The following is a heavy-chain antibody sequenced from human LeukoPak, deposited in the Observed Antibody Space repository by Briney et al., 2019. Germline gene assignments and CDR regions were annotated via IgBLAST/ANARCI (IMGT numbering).Heavy chain of an antibody. D-gene: IGHD5-24*01. CDR1: GGSFISHS. CDR2: IYYSGST. Sequence: SETLSLTCTVSGGSFISHSWSWIRKPPGKGLDWIGYIYYSGSTNYNPSLKSRVTISVDTSKNQFSLKLSSVTAADTAVYYCARESTIEMATISWGQGTLVTVSS. V-gene: IGHV4-59*11. J-gene: IGHJ4*02. CDR3: ARESTIEMATIS.